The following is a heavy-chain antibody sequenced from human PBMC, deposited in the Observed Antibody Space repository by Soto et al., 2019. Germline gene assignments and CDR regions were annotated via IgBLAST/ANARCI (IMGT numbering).Heavy chain of an antibody. CDR1: SGSISTYY. D-gene: IGHD6-13*01. CDR3: ARGKERGSSRGLNWFDP. CDR2: INHSGST. Sequence: SETLSLTCTVSSGSISTYYWSWIRQPPGKGLEWIGEINHSGSTNYNPSLKSRVTISVDTSKNQFSLKLSSVTAADTAVYYCARGKERGSSRGLNWFDPWGQGTLVTVSS. V-gene: IGHV4-34*01. J-gene: IGHJ5*02.